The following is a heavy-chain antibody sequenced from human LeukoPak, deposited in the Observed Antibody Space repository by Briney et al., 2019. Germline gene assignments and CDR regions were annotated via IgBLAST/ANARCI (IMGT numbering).Heavy chain of an antibody. CDR3: ARDNPVTRWADYYGMDV. D-gene: IGHD4-17*01. CDR1: GGSISSGDYY. J-gene: IGHJ6*02. Sequence: SKTLSLTCTVSGGSISSGDYYWSWIRQPPGKGLEWIGYIYYSGSTYYNPSLKSRVTISVDTSKNQFSLKLSSVTAADTAVYYCARDNPVTRWADYYGMDVWGQGTTVTVSS. CDR2: IYYSGST. V-gene: IGHV4-30-4*01.